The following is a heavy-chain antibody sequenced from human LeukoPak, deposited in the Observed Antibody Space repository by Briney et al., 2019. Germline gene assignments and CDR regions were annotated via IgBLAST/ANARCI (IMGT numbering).Heavy chain of an antibody. CDR3: ARARWVAATKYYFDY. D-gene: IGHD2-15*01. Sequence: GGSLRLSCAASGFTFSGYYMTWIRQAPGKGLEWVSHISSSGTTIHHADSMKGRITISRDNAKNSLFLQMNSLRAEDTAVYYCARARWVAATKYYFDYWGQGTLVTVSS. V-gene: IGHV3-11*01. CDR2: ISSSGTTI. J-gene: IGHJ4*02. CDR1: GFTFSGYY.